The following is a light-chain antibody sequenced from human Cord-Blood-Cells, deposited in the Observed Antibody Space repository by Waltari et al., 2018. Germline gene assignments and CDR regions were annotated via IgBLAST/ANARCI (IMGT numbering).Light chain of an antibody. CDR3: SSYTSSSTLV. Sequence: QSALTQPASVSGSPGQSITISCTGTSSDVGGYNYVSWYQQHPGKAPKLIIYGVSHRPSGVSHSFSGSKSGNTASRTISGLQTEDEADYYCSSYTSSSTLVFGGGTKLTVL. J-gene: IGLJ2*01. V-gene: IGLV2-14*01. CDR1: SSDVGGYNY. CDR2: GVS.